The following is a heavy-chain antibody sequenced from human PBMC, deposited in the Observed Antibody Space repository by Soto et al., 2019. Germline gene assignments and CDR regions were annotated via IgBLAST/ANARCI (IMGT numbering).Heavy chain of an antibody. D-gene: IGHD6-13*01. Sequence: QLVQSGGEVKKPGASVQVSCKASGYTFISYGISWVRQAPGQGLEWVGWINAYTGKTKLAQKVQGRVTLTTDRTTSKAYLELRSPRSDDTAVDYGARDEQQLVRGLDYWGQGTLVSVSS. CDR3: ARDEQQLVRGLDY. V-gene: IGHV1-18*01. CDR1: GYTFISYG. J-gene: IGHJ4*02. CDR2: INAYTGKT.